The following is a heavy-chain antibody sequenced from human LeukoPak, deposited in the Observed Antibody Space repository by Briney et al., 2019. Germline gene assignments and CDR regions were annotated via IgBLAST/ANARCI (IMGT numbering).Heavy chain of an antibody. J-gene: IGHJ4*02. CDR3: ARAVRITMVRGVIITSTSSYYFDY. D-gene: IGHD3-10*01. Sequence: PGGSLRLSCAASGFTFSSYWMSWVRQAPGKGLEWVANIKQDGSEKYYVDSVKGRFTISRDNAKNSLYLQMNSLRAEDTAVYYCARAVRITMVRGVIITSTSSYYFDYWGQGTLVTVSS. CDR1: GFTFSSYW. CDR2: IKQDGSEK. V-gene: IGHV3-7*01.